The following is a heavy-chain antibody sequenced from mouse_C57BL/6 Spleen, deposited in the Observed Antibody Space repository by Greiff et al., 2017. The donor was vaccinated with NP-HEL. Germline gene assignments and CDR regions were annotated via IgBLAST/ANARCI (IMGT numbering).Heavy chain of an antibody. V-gene: IGHV1-69*01. CDR3: ARRRPYYAMDY. CDR1: GYTFTSYW. CDR2: IDPSDSYT. J-gene: IGHJ4*01. Sequence: QVHVKQPGAELVMPGASVKLSCKASGYTFTSYWMHWVKQRPGQGLEWIGEIDPSDSYTNYNQKFKGKSTLTVDKSSSTAYMQLSSLTSEDSAVYYCARRRPYYAMDYWGQGTSVTVSS.